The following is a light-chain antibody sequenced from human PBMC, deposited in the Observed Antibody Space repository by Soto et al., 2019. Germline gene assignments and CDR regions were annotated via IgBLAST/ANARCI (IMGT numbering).Light chain of an antibody. CDR2: GAS. CDR3: QHYNYWPPKT. J-gene: IGKJ1*01. V-gene: IGKV3-15*01. CDR1: QSVRSN. Sequence: EIVMTQSPATLSASAGERATLXXRASQSVRSNLAWYQQKPGQAPRLXXYGASTRATGIPARFSGSGSGTEFTLSIGSLQSEDFAVYYCQHYNYWPPKTFGQGTKVDIK.